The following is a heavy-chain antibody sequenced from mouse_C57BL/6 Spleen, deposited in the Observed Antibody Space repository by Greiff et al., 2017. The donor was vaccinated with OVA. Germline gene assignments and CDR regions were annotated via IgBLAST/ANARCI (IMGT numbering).Heavy chain of an antibody. CDR2: INPNNGGT. Sequence: EVQLVESGPELVKPGASVKIPCKASGYTFTDYNMDWVKQSHGKSLEWIGDINPNNGGTIYNQKFKGKATLTVDKSSSTAYMELRSLTSEDTAVYYCARHYYGSSYDYAMDYWGQGTSVTVSS. J-gene: IGHJ4*01. D-gene: IGHD1-1*01. V-gene: IGHV1-18*01. CDR3: ARHYYGSSYDYAMDY. CDR1: GYTFTDYN.